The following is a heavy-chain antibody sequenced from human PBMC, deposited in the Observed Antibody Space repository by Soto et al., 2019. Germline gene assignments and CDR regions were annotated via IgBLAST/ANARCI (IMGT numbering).Heavy chain of an antibody. CDR1: GYTFTAQY. Sequence: GASVKVSCKASGYTFTAQYLHWVRKAPGEGLEWMGWINPTTGATRYAQKFQGRVTMTRDTSMSTAYLEVRSLRPGDTAVYYCAKGDSSWVSWFDPWRQGTLVTVSS. CDR3: AKGDSSWVSWFDP. V-gene: IGHV1-2*02. D-gene: IGHD6-19*01. CDR2: INPTTGAT. J-gene: IGHJ5*02.